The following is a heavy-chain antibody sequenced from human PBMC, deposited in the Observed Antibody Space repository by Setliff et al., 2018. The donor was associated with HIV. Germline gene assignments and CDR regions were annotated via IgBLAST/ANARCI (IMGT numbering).Heavy chain of an antibody. Sequence: SETLSLTCAVYGGSFGAYYWTWIRQPPGKGLEWIGEINRSGNTKYNPSLKSRVTISIDTSKKQFSLKLNSVTAADTAVYYCAREASVTPVGLDHWGQGTLVTVTS. CDR2: INRSGNT. D-gene: IGHD1-1*01. J-gene: IGHJ1*01. CDR1: GGSFGAYY. V-gene: IGHV4-34*01. CDR3: AREASVTPVGLDH.